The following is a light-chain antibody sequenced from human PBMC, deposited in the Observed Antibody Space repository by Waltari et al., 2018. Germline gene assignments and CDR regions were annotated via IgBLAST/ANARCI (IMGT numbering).Light chain of an antibody. CDR2: DVT. V-gene: IGLV2-14*03. Sequence: QSALTQPAAVSGSPGQSITISCTGSSSDVGRYDYVSWYQQHPGKAPKLIIDDVTDRPSGVSNRFSGSKSGNTASLTISRLQAEDEADYYCNSYSSNSKGVFGGGTKLTVL. J-gene: IGLJ3*02. CDR1: SSDVGRYDY. CDR3: NSYSSNSKGV.